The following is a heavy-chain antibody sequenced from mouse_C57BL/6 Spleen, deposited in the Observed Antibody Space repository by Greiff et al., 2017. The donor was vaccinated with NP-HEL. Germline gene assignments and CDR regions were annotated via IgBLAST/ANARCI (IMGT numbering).Heavy chain of an antibody. CDR3: ARRSGTSGYFDY. J-gene: IGHJ2*01. Sequence: DVHLVESGGGLVKPGGSLKLSCAASGFTFSDYGMHWVRQAPEKGLEWVAYISSGSSTIYYADTVKGRFTISRDNAKNTLFLQMTSLRSEDTAMYYCARRSGTSGYFDYWGQGTTLTVSS. CDR1: GFTFSDYG. D-gene: IGHD4-1*01. V-gene: IGHV5-17*01. CDR2: ISSGSSTI.